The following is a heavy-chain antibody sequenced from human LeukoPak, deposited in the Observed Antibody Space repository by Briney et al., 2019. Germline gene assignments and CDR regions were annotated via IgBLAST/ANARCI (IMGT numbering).Heavy chain of an antibody. D-gene: IGHD6-13*01. Sequence: GGSLRFSCAASGFTFSSYAMHWVRQAPGKGLEYVSAISSNGGSTYYANSVKGRFTISRDNSKNTLYLQMGSLRAEDMAVYYCARATGYSSSWPTPFDYWGQGTLVTVSS. CDR1: GFTFSSYA. V-gene: IGHV3-64*01. J-gene: IGHJ4*02. CDR3: ARATGYSSSWPTPFDY. CDR2: ISSNGGST.